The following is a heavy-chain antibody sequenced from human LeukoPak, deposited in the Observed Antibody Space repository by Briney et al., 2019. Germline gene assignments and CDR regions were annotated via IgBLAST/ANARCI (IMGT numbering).Heavy chain of an antibody. Sequence: PGGSLRLSCGASGFIFDDYAMYWIRQAPGKGLEWVSLISGDGGNTDYADSVKGRFTISGDNSKNSLYLQMNSLRTEDTAVYYCARHRGPSLHSSGYFDYWGQGTLVTVSS. V-gene: IGHV3-43*02. CDR2: ISGDGGNT. D-gene: IGHD3-22*01. J-gene: IGHJ4*02. CDR1: GFIFDDYA. CDR3: ARHRGPSLHSSGYFDY.